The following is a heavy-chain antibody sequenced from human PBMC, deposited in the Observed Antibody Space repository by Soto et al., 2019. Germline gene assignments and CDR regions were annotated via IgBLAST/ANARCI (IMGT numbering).Heavy chain of an antibody. CDR2: IYNSGTK. Sequence: PSETLSLTCAVSGGSISSGGYSWSWIRQPPAKGLEWIGYIYNSGTKYYKTSLTTRVTISVDRSKNQFSMNLSSVTAADTAVYYCARVTKLNKNFDYWGQGTLVTVSS. CDR3: ARVTKLNKNFDY. D-gene: IGHD4-17*01. V-gene: IGHV4-30-2*01. CDR1: GGSISSGGYS. J-gene: IGHJ4*02.